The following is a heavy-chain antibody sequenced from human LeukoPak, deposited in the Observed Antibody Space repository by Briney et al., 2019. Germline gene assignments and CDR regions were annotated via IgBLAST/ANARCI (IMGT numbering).Heavy chain of an antibody. Sequence: GGSLRLSCAASGFTFSSYAMHWVRQAPGKGLEWVANIKQDGSEKYYMDSVKGRLTISRDNAKNSLYLQMNSLRAEDTAVYYCARDLKPYGSGSYDYWGQGTLVTVSS. J-gene: IGHJ4*02. V-gene: IGHV3-7*03. CDR3: ARDLKPYGSGSYDY. D-gene: IGHD3-10*01. CDR2: IKQDGSEK. CDR1: GFTFSSYA.